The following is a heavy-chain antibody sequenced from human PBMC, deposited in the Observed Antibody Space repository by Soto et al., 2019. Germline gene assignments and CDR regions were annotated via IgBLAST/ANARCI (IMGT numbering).Heavy chain of an antibody. CDR3: AGRRGDSGSYPYPFDY. Sequence: GPSVKVSCKASGGTFSSYAISWVRQAPGQGLEWMGGIIPIFGTANHAQKFQGRVTITADKSTSTAYMELSSLRSEDTAVYYCAGRRGDSGSYPYPFDYWGQGTLVTAPQ. J-gene: IGHJ4*02. CDR2: IIPIFGTA. CDR1: GGTFSSYA. V-gene: IGHV1-69*06. D-gene: IGHD1-26*01.